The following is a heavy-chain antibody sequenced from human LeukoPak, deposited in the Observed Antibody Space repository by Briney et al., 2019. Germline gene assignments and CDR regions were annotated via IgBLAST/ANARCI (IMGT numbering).Heavy chain of an antibody. Sequence: SETLSLTCAVYGGSFSGYYWSWIRQPPGKGLEWIGEINHSGSTNYNPSLKSRVTISVDTSKNQFSLKLISVTAADTAVYYCARGPSGYYSYFDYWGQGTLVTVSS. CDR3: ARGPSGYYSYFDY. D-gene: IGHD3-22*01. V-gene: IGHV4-34*01. CDR1: GGSFSGYY. J-gene: IGHJ4*02. CDR2: INHSGST.